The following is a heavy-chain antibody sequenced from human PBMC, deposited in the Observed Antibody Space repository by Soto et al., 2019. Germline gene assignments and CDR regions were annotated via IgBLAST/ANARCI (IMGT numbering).Heavy chain of an antibody. V-gene: IGHV3-30*18. CDR3: AKDNADNHERGPPPPGHYYGMAV. J-gene: IGHJ6*02. Sequence: GGSLRLSCAGSGFSFSDYCVHWVRQAPGKGLEWVAVISDDGSNKYYADPVKGRLTISRDNSKNTLYLPTNTLRAEHTALYYCAKDNADNHERGPPPPGHYYGMAVCGQGTTVT. D-gene: IGHD1-1*01. CDR2: ISDDGSNK. CDR1: GFSFSDYC.